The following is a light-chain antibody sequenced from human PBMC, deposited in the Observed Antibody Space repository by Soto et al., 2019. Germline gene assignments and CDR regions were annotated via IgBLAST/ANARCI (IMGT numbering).Light chain of an antibody. Sequence: EIVLTQSPGTLSLSPGERATLSCRASQSVSSSYLAWYQQKPGQTPRLLFYGASSRATGIPDRFSGSVSGTDFTLTISSLEPEDFAVYYCQQYGSSPFTFGPGTKVDIK. V-gene: IGKV3-20*01. CDR3: QQYGSSPFT. CDR2: GAS. J-gene: IGKJ3*01. CDR1: QSVSSSY.